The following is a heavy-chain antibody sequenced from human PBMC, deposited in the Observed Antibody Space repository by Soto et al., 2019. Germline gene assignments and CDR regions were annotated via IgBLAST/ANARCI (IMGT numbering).Heavy chain of an antibody. J-gene: IGHJ4*02. Sequence: GGSLRLSCAASGFTFSNAWMNWVRQAPGKGLEWVGRIKSKTDGGTTDYAAPVKGRFTISRDDSKNTLYLQMNSLKTEDTAVYYCEGYCTNGVCYRAAMYYFDYWGQGTLVTVSS. V-gene: IGHV3-15*07. CDR2: IKSKTDGGTT. D-gene: IGHD2-8*01. CDR1: GFTFSNAW. CDR3: EGYCTNGVCYRAAMYYFDY.